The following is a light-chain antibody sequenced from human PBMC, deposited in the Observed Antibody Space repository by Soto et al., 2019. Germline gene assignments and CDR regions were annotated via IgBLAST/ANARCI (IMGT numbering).Light chain of an antibody. J-gene: IGLJ1*01. CDR3: QSYDSTLSARYV. CDR2: GNI. V-gene: IGLV1-40*01. Sequence: CMLKQQPSVSGAPGQRFTISCTGSSSNIGAGYDVHCYQQRPGTAPKLLIFGNISRPSGVPDRFSGSKSGTSASLAITGLQAEDEGDYYCQSYDSTLSARYVFGTGTKVTVL. CDR1: SSNIGAGYD.